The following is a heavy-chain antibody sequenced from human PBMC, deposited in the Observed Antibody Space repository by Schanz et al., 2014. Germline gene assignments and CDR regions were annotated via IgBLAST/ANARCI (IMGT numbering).Heavy chain of an antibody. J-gene: IGHJ4*02. CDR1: GYTFTSYY. Sequence: QLMQSGSEVRKPGASVKVSCKASGYTFTSYYMHWVRQAPGQGLEWMGIINPSGGSTSYAQNFQGRVTMTRDTSLKTAYMEMTDLKFEDAGLYYCAIHYGDRPLWGQGTLIAVSS. D-gene: IGHD4-17*01. CDR2: INPSGGST. V-gene: IGHV1-46*03. CDR3: AIHYGDRPL.